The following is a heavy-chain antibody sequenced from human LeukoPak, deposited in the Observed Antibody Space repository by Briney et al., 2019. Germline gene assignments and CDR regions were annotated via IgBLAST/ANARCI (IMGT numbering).Heavy chain of an antibody. J-gene: IGHJ3*02. D-gene: IGHD2-15*01. Sequence: SETLSLTCTVSGGSISSSSYYWGWIRQPPGKGLEWIGSSYYSGSTYYNPSLKSRVTISVDTSKNQFSLKLSSVTAADTAVYYCARDCSGGSCYSDAFDIWGQGTMVTVSS. V-gene: IGHV4-39*07. CDR3: ARDCSGGSCYSDAFDI. CDR2: SYYSGST. CDR1: GGSISSSSYY.